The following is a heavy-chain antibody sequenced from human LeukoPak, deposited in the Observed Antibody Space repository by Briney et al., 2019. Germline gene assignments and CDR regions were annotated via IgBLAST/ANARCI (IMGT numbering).Heavy chain of an antibody. Sequence: GGSLRLSCAASGFTFSSYSMNWVRQAPGKGLEWVSSISSSSSYIYYADSVKGRFTISRDNAKNSLYLQMNSLRAEDTAVYYCARDLPSGSYYGDYYYGMNVWGQGTTVTVSS. CDR2: ISSSSSYI. J-gene: IGHJ6*02. V-gene: IGHV3-21*04. CDR3: ARDLPSGSYYGDYYYGMNV. CDR1: GFTFSSYS. D-gene: IGHD1-26*01.